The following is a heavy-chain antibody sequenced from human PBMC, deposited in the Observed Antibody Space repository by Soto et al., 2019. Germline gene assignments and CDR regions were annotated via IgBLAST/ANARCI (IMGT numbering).Heavy chain of an antibody. J-gene: IGHJ5*02. Sequence: PSETLSLTCTVSGGSISSSSYFWAWIRRPPGKGLEWIGSIDFRGATYTNPSLESRVTISVDTSKNHFSLKLDSVTAADTALYYCSRRAPEGFDPWGRGPLVTVS. CDR3: SRRAPEGFDP. V-gene: IGHV4-39*02. CDR1: GGSISSSSYF. CDR2: IDFRGAT.